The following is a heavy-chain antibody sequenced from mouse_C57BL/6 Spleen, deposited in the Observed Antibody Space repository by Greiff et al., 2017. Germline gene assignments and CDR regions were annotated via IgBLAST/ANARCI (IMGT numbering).Heavy chain of an antibody. CDR3: ARIYSNYPYAMDY. CDR2: IWSGGST. CDR1: GFSLTSYG. V-gene: IGHV2-2*01. D-gene: IGHD2-5*01. J-gene: IGHJ4*01. Sequence: VQLVESGPGLVQPSQSLSITCTVSGFSLTSYGVHWVRQSPGKGLEWLGVIWSGGSTDYNAAFISRLSISKDNSKSQVFFKMNSLQADDTAIYYCARIYSNYPYAMDYWGQGTSVTVSS.